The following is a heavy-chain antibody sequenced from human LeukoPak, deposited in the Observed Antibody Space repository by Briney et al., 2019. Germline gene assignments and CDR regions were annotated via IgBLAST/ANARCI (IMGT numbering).Heavy chain of an antibody. J-gene: IGHJ1*01. D-gene: IGHD4-17*01. Sequence: GGSLRLSCAASGLTFKNAWMSWVRQAPGKGLGWIGRIKRKADGGTIDYAAPVKARFTISRDDSKNTLYLQMNSLKTEDTAVYYCTTDYGDSGYFQHWGQGTLVTVSS. V-gene: IGHV3-15*01. CDR2: IKRKADGGTI. CDR3: TTDYGDSGYFQH. CDR1: GLTFKNAW.